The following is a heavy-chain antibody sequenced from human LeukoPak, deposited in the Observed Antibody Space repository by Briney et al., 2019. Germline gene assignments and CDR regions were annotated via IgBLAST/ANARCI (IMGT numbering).Heavy chain of an antibody. CDR3: AKYFHPLVEGSSRRGNSLDY. D-gene: IGHD3-9*01. CDR1: GFTFSSYA. J-gene: IGHJ4*02. Sequence: PGGSLRLSCAASGFTFSSYAMSWVRQAPGEGLEWVSGISGSGGSTYYAGSVKGRFTISRDNSKNTLFLQMNSLRAEDTAVYYCAKYFHPLVEGSSRRGNSLDYWGQGILVTVSS. V-gene: IGHV3-23*01. CDR2: ISGSGGST.